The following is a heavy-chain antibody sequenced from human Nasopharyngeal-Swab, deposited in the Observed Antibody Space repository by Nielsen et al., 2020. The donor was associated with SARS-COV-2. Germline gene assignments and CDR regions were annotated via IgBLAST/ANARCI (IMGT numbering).Heavy chain of an antibody. V-gene: IGHV3-33*01. CDR2: IWYDGSNK. J-gene: IGHJ4*02. CDR1: GFTFSSYG. Sequence: SLKISCAASGFTFSSYGIHWVRQPPAKGLEWVAVIWYDGSNKYYADSVKGRFTISRDNSKNTLYLQMNSLRAEDTAVYYCARGRSSSWEDYFDYWGQGTLVTVSS. D-gene: IGHD6-13*01. CDR3: ARGRSSSWEDYFDY.